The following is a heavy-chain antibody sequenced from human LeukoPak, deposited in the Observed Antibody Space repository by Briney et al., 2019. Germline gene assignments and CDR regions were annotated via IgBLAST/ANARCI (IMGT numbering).Heavy chain of an antibody. CDR3: AKDGGGLPPYFDY. CDR1: GFTFSSYG. V-gene: IGHV3-30*18. D-gene: IGHD4-23*01. Sequence: PGGSLRLSCAASGFTFSSYGMHWVRQAPGKGLEWVAVISYDGSNKYYADSVKGRFTISRDNSKNTLYLQMNSLRAEDTAVYYCAKDGGGLPPYFDYWGQGTLVTVSS. CDR2: ISYDGSNK. J-gene: IGHJ4*02.